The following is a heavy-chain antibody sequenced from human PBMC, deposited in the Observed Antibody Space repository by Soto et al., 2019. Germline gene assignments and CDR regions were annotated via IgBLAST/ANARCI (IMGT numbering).Heavy chain of an antibody. CDR3: ARQYSSSSFYWYFDY. V-gene: IGHV4-31*03. D-gene: IGHD6-6*01. J-gene: IGHJ4*02. CDR2: IYYSGST. Sequence: SETLSLTCTVSGGSISSGGYYWSWIRQHPGKGLEWIGYIYYSGSTYYNPSLKSRVTISVDTSKNQFSLKLSSVTAADTAVYYCARQYSSSSFYWYFDYWGQGTLVTVTS. CDR1: GGSISSGGYY.